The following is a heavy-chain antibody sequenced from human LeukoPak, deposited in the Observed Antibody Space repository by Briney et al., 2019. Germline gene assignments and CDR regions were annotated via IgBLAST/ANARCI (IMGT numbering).Heavy chain of an antibody. D-gene: IGHD3-10*01. CDR3: ARDRYYYGSGSYPYMDV. J-gene: IGHJ6*03. V-gene: IGHV4-38-2*02. Sequence: SETLSLTCTVSGYSISNNFYWAWIRQSPGKGLEWIVSINHSWSTYYNPSLKSRVTISVDTSKNQFSLKLSSVTAVDTAVYYCARDRYYYGSGSYPYMDVWGKGTTVTISS. CDR2: INHSWST. CDR1: GYSISNNFY.